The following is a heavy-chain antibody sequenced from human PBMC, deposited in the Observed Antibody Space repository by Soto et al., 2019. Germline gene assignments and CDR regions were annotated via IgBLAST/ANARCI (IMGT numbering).Heavy chain of an antibody. V-gene: IGHV3-23*01. CDR3: AKGRYYGSGSPIFDY. D-gene: IGHD3-10*01. CDR1: GFTFSSYA. CDR2: ISGSGGST. J-gene: IGHJ4*02. Sequence: EVQLLESGGGLVQPGGSLRLSCAASGFTFSSYAMSWVRQAPVKGLEWVSAISGSGGSTYYADSVKGRFTISRDNSKNTLYLQMNSLRAEDTAVYYCAKGRYYGSGSPIFDYWGQGTLVTVSS.